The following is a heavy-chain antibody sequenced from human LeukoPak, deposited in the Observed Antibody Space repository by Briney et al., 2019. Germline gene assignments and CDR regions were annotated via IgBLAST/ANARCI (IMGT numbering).Heavy chain of an antibody. CDR1: GYTFTGYY. Sequence: GASVKVSCKASGYTFTGYYMHWLRQAPGQGLEWMGWINPNSGGTNYAQKFQGRVTMTRDTSISTAYMELSRLRSDDTAVYYCARDLTGELLGFDYWGQGTLVTVSS. J-gene: IGHJ4*02. D-gene: IGHD1-26*01. V-gene: IGHV1-2*02. CDR2: INPNSGGT. CDR3: ARDLTGELLGFDY.